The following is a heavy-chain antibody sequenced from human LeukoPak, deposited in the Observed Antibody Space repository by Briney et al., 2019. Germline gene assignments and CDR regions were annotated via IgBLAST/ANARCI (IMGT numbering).Heavy chain of an antibody. D-gene: IGHD5-24*01. Sequence: GGSLRLSCAAPGFTFNDYYMSWIRQAPGKGLEWLSYINIGGTNTHYADSVKGRFTISRDNAKKSLYLEMNNLRAEDTAAYYCASDGAGFDTWGQGVLVTVSS. CDR1: GFTFNDYY. J-gene: IGHJ5*02. CDR3: ASDGAGFDT. CDR2: INIGGTNT. V-gene: IGHV3-11*01.